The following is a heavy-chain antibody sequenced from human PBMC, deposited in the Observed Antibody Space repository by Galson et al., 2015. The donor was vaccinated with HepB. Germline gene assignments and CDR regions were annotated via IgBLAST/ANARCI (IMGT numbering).Heavy chain of an antibody. CDR3: ATWGHIEYSSSFRPKPLVTPRRDFDY. J-gene: IGHJ4*02. CDR1: GYTFTSYY. D-gene: IGHD6-6*01. V-gene: IGHV1-46*01. Sequence: SVKVSCKASGYTFTSYYMHWVRQAPGQGLEWMGIINPSGGSTSYAQKFQGRATMTRDTSTSTVYMELSSLRSEDTAVYYCATWGHIEYSSSFRPKPLVTPRRDFDYWGQGTLVTVSS. CDR2: INPSGGST.